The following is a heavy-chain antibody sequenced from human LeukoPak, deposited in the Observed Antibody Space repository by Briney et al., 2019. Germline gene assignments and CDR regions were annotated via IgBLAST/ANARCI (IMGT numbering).Heavy chain of an antibody. Sequence: SETLSLTCTVSGGSISSYYWSWIRQPPGKGLEWIGYIYYSGSTNYNPSLKSRVTISVDTSKNQFSLKLSSVTAADTAVYYCARVAHGYSSSWYDYYFDYWGQGTLVTVSS. CDR2: IYYSGST. J-gene: IGHJ4*02. CDR1: GGSISSYY. CDR3: ARVAHGYSSSWYDYYFDY. V-gene: IGHV4-59*01. D-gene: IGHD6-13*01.